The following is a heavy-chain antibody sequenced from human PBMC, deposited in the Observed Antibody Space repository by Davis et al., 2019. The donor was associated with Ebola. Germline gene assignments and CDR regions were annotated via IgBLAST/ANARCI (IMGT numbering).Heavy chain of an antibody. V-gene: IGHV3-73*01. D-gene: IGHD4-17*01. Sequence: GASLKISCAASGFSFSGSAMYLVRPASGKGLEWVGRIRSKANSYATAYAASVRGRFSISSDDSSNTAYLQMNSLKAKDTAVYYCAARGHDDGDPPPDSWGQGTLVTVSS. CDR2: IRSKANSYAT. CDR3: AARGHDDGDPPPDS. CDR1: GFSFSGSA. J-gene: IGHJ5*01.